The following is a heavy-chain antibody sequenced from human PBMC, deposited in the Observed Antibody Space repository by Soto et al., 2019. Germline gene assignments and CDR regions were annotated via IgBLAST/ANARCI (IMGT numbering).Heavy chain of an antibody. J-gene: IGHJ4*02. CDR1: GYIFTNYY. CDR2: INPDNGGT. Sequence: QVQLVQSGAEVKKPGASVKVSCKASGYIFTNYYLHWMRQAPEQGLEWMGWINPDNGGTKYAQKFQDRVTMTRDTSTSTAYMELSGLKSDGTAVYFCARVNFRWSDFWAQGTLVTVTS. V-gene: IGHV1-2*02. CDR3: ARVNFRWSDF. D-gene: IGHD2-15*01.